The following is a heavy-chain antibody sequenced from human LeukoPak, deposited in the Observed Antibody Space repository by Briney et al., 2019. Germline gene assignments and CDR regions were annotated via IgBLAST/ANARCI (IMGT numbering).Heavy chain of an antibody. J-gene: IGHJ6*02. CDR1: GFSFNTYS. CDR2: IKHDGSES. Sequence: GGSLRLSCVASGFSFNTYSMSWVRQAPGKGLEWVANIKHDGSESYYLASVRGRFIISRDNAKNSLYLQMNTLTAEDTALYYCARAGEAGVLVVAAALYGMDVWGQGTTVTVSS. D-gene: IGHD2-15*01. V-gene: IGHV3-7*01. CDR3: ARAGEAGVLVVAAALYGMDV.